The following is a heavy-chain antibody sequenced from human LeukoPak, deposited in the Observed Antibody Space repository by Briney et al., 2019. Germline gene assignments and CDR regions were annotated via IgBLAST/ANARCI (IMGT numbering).Heavy chain of an antibody. V-gene: IGHV3-23*01. D-gene: IGHD6-19*01. Sequence: GGSLRLSCAASGFTFDSYAMGWVRQAPGKGLEWVSAISGSGGSTSYADSVKGRFTISRDNSKNTLYLQMISLRAEDTAVYYCAGHRPVPGTVGYWGQGTLVTVSS. CDR3: AGHRPVPGTVGY. J-gene: IGHJ4*02. CDR2: ISGSGGST. CDR1: GFTFDSYA.